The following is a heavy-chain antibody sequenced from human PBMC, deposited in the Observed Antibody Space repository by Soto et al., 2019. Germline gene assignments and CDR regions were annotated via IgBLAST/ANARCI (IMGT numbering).Heavy chain of an antibody. CDR1: GYTFSTYG. V-gene: IGHV1-18*01. D-gene: IGHD3-10*01. Sequence: QVQLVQSGAEVKKPGASVKVSCKASGYTFSTYGISWVRQAPGHGHEWMGWSNGYNGNTNYAPRPQGRITMTTDTASTTAYMELRSLRSDDTAVYYCERMVDVPYFFYDMEVWGQGSTVT. CDR3: ERMVDVPYFFYDMEV. J-gene: IGHJ6*02. CDR2: SNGYNGNT.